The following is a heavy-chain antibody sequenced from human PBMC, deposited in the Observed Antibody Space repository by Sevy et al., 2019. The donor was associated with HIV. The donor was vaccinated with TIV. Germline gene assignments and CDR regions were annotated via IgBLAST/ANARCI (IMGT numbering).Heavy chain of an antibody. CDR1: GFTFTNYN. CDR2: FTITSGTI. J-gene: IGHJ4*02. CDR3: ARGNPYDF. V-gene: IGHV3-48*02. Sequence: GGSLRLSCAASGFTFTNYNMNWVRQAPGGGLEWVPYFTITSGTIYYADSVKGRFTMSRDNAKNSLYLQMDSLRDEDTAVYYCARGNPYDFWGQGTLVTVSS.